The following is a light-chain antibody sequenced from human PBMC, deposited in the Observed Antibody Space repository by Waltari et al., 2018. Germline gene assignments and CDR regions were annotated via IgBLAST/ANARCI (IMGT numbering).Light chain of an antibody. V-gene: IGLV2-14*01. CDR1: NSDVGGYNY. CDR3: NSYRNINTYV. J-gene: IGLJ1*01. CDR2: DVT. Sequence: QSALTQPAFVSGSPGQSITIFCIGTNSDVGGYNYVSWYQQHPGKAPKLMIYDVTKRPSGVSNRFSGSKSGNTASLTISGLQAEDDADYYCNSYRNINTYVFGTGTKVTVL.